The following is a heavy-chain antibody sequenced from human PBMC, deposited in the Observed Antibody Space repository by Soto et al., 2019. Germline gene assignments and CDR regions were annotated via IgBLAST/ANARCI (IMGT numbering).Heavy chain of an antibody. CDR1: GFTFSTHS. V-gene: IGHV3-21*04. CDR3: AKGGQMSY. J-gene: IGHJ4*02. D-gene: IGHD3-16*01. Sequence: GGSLRLSCAASGFTFSTHSMYWVRQAPGKGLEWVSSISTSSTYIDYSDPVKGRFTISRDNAKNSLFLQMSSLRAEDTALYYCAKGGQMSYWGQGTPVTVSS. CDR2: ISTSSTYI.